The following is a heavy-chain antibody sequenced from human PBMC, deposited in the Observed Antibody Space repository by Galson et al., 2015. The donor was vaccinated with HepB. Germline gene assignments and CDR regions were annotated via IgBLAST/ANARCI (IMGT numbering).Heavy chain of an antibody. D-gene: IGHD2-2*01. J-gene: IGHJ2*01. CDR2: ISGSGGST. CDR3: AKNCRAPWGVVVPAAIDWYFDL. CDR1: GFTFSSYA. Sequence: SLRLSCAASGFTFSSYAMIWVRQAPGKGLEWVSAISGSGGSTYYADSVKGRFTISRDNSKNTLYLQMNSLRAEDTAVYYCAKNCRAPWGVVVPAAIDWYFDLWGRGTLVTVSS. V-gene: IGHV3-23*01.